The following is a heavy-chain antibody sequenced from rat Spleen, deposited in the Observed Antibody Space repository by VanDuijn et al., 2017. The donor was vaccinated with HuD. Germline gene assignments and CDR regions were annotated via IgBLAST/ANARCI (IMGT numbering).Heavy chain of an antibody. J-gene: IGHJ2*01. CDR1: GFTLTRYH. V-gene: IGHV2-32*01. Sequence: QVQLKESGPGLVQPSQTLSLTCTVSGFTLTRYHVHWVRQPPGKGLEWMGVVWSDGDTSYNSAIKSRLSISRDTSKSQVFLKMHSLQTEDTAMYFCARADIAAISTGGIWGQGVMVTVSS. D-gene: IGHD1-2*01. CDR2: VWSDGDT. CDR3: ARADIAAISTGGI.